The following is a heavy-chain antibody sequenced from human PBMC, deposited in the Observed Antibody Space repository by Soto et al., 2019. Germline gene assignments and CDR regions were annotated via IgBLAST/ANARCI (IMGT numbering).Heavy chain of an antibody. CDR3: ARGNLGYCSSTSCYGPYNWFDP. J-gene: IGHJ5*02. CDR1: GYTFTSYD. V-gene: IGHV1-8*01. D-gene: IGHD2-2*01. Sequence: ASVKVTCKASGYTFTSYDINWVRQATGQGLEWMGWMNPNSGNTGYAQKFQGRVTMTRNTSISTAYMELSSLRSEDTAVYYCARGNLGYCSSTSCYGPYNWFDPWGQRTLVTVSS. CDR2: MNPNSGNT.